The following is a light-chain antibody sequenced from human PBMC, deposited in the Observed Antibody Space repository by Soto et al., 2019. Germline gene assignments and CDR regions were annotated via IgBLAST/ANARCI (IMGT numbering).Light chain of an antibody. CDR3: QQYGSSPHT. J-gene: IGKJ2*01. V-gene: IGKV3-20*01. CDR1: QSVSSSY. Sequence: EIVLTQSPGTLSLSPGERATLSCRASQSVSSSYLAWYQHKPGQAPRLLIYGASSRATGIPDRFSGSGSGTDFTLTISRLEPEDFAVYYCQQYGSSPHTFGQGTKLEIK. CDR2: GAS.